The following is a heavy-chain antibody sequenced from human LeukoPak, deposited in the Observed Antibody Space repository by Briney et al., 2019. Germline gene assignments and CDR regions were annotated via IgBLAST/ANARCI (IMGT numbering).Heavy chain of an antibody. CDR3: ARIQTGDQSYY. V-gene: IGHV3-21*01. D-gene: IGHD7-27*01. J-gene: IGHJ4*02. Sequence: GGSLRLSCAASGFTFSSYSMNWVRQAPGKGLEWVSSISSSSSYIYYADSVRGRFTISRDNAKNSLYLQMNSLRAEDTAVYYCARIQTGDQSYYWGQGTLVTVSS. CDR1: GFTFSSYS. CDR2: ISSSSSYI.